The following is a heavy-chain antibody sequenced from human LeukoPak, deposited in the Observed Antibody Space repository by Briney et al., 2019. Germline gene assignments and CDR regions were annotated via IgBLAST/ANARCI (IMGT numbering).Heavy chain of an antibody. Sequence: SETLSLTCAVYGGSFSSYYWGWIRQPPGKGLEWIGSIYYSGSTYYNPSLKSRVTISVDTSKNQFSLKLSSVTAADTAVYYCARTTPDNWFDPWGQGTLVTVSS. J-gene: IGHJ5*02. V-gene: IGHV4-39*07. CDR3: ARTTPDNWFDP. D-gene: IGHD4-11*01. CDR1: GGSFSSYY. CDR2: IYYSGST.